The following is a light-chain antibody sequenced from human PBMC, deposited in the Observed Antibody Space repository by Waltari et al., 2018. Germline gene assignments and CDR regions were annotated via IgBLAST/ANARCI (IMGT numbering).Light chain of an antibody. CDR2: WAS. Sequence: DIVMTQSPDSLAVSLGERATINCKSSQTVLYSSDNNNYLAWYQQKLGQPPKLLIYWASTRASGVPDRFSGSGPGTDFTLTISSLQAEDVAVYYCQQYYDTPRTFGQGTRVEIK. CDR1: QTVLYSSDNNNY. J-gene: IGKJ1*01. V-gene: IGKV4-1*01. CDR3: QQYYDTPRT.